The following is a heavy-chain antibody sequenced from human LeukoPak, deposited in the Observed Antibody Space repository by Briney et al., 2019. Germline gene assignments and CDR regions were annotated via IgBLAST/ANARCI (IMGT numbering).Heavy chain of an antibody. J-gene: IGHJ4*02. D-gene: IGHD3-10*01. V-gene: IGHV4-31*03. Sequence: TLSLTCTVSGGSISSGGYYWSWIRQHPGKGLEWIGYIYYSGSTYYNPSLKSRVTISVDTSKNQFSLKLSSVTAADTAVYYCARGYPAADYYYGSGSYEDWGQGTLVTVSS. CDR2: IYYSGST. CDR3: ARGYPAADYYYGSGSYED. CDR1: GGSISSGGYY.